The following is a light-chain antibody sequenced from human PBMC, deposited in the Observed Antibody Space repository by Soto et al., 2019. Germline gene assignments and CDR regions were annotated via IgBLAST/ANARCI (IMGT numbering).Light chain of an antibody. Sequence: QSALTQPASVSGSPGQSITISCTGTSSDVSGYNYVSWYQHHPGKVPKLMIYEVSNRPSGVSNRFSGSKSGNTASLTISGLQAEEEADYYCSSYTSSTMSYVFGTGTKLTVL. CDR3: SSYTSSTMSYV. CDR1: SSDVSGYNY. CDR2: EVS. V-gene: IGLV2-14*01. J-gene: IGLJ1*01.